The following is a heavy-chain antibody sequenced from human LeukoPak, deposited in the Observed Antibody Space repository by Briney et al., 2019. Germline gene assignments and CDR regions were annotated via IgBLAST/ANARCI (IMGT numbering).Heavy chain of an antibody. CDR3: ARGHSTNYFYYGMAV. CDR1: GFTFSSYA. V-gene: IGHV3-23*03. J-gene: IGHJ6*02. D-gene: IGHD2-2*01. CDR2: IIYRGGSL. Sequence: GGSLRLSCAASGFTFSSYAMSWVRQAPGKGLEWVSIIYRGGSLYYADAVRGRFYLFRDTSTNTLFLQMHNLRPEDTAVYYCARGHSTNYFYYGMAVWGRGTTVTVSS.